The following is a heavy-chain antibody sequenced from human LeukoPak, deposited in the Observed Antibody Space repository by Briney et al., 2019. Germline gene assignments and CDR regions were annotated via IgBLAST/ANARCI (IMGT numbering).Heavy chain of an antibody. J-gene: IGHJ1*01. CDR1: GFTFSSYG. CDR3: ARAPPRWEPGYFQH. V-gene: IGHV3-30*02. Sequence: GGSLRLSCAASGFTFSSYGMHWVRQAPGKGLEWVAFIRYDGSNKYYADSVKGRFTISRDNSKNTLYLQMNSLRAEDTAVYYCARAPPRWEPGYFQHWGQGTLVTVSS. D-gene: IGHD1-26*01. CDR2: IRYDGSNK.